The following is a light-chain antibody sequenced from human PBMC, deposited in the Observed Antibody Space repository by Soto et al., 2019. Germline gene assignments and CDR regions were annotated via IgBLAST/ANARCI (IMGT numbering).Light chain of an antibody. V-gene: IGLV2-8*01. CDR2: EVS. Sequence: QSALTQPPSASGSPGQSVTISCIGTSSDDGGYNYVSWYQQHPGKAPKLMIYEVSKRPSGVPDRFSGSKSGNTPSLSVSGFQAEDEDHYYCSSYAAINNLGVFGGGTEATAL. J-gene: IGLJ2*01. CDR1: SSDDGGYNY. CDR3: SSYAAINNLGV.